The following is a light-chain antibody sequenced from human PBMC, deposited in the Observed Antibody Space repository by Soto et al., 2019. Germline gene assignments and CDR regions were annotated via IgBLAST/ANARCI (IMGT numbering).Light chain of an antibody. CDR2: DAS. CDR1: QSLRRS. Sequence: ETMMTQSPDTLSVSLGERATLSCRASQSLRRSLAWYQQKPGQAPRLLIYDASTRATGIPARFSVSGSGTDFTLTISGLKSEDFAVYDCQQYNNWPQTFGQGTKVDIK. V-gene: IGKV3-15*01. J-gene: IGKJ1*01. CDR3: QQYNNWPQT.